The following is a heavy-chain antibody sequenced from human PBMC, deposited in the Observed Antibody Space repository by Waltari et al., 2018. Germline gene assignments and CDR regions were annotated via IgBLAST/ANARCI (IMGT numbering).Heavy chain of an antibody. D-gene: IGHD6-19*01. Sequence: QVQVQESGPGLVKPSQTLSVTCGISGDSVTSSTAAWNWIRQSPSRGLAWLGRTYYRSKWYTDYALSVKSRISINADTSKNQFSLLLKSLTPEDTGVYYCAREGSGWANWYFDVWGRGSLVTVSS. J-gene: IGHJ2*01. CDR1: GDSVTSSTAA. CDR2: TYYRSKWYT. V-gene: IGHV6-1*01. CDR3: AREGSGWANWYFDV.